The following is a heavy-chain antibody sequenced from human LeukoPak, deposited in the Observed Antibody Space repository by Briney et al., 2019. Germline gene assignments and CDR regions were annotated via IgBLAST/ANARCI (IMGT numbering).Heavy chain of an antibody. Sequence: LSLTCTVSGGSISSNNYYWGWIRQPPGKGLEWIGSIYYSGSTYNNPSLKSRVTISVDTTKNQFSLKLTSVTAADTAVYYCASSPSGYWWNFDCWGQGTLVTVSS. D-gene: IGHD3-22*01. CDR3: ASSPSGYWWNFDC. J-gene: IGHJ4*02. CDR2: IYYSGST. V-gene: IGHV4-39*01. CDR1: GGSISSNNYY.